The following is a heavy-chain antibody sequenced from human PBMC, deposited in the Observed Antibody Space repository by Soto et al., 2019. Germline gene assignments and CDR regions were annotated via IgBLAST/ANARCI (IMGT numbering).Heavy chain of an antibody. V-gene: IGHV5-51*01. CDR2: IYPVDSDT. CDR3: ARAFRRGYWAYFYYKMDV. D-gene: IGHD6-25*01. J-gene: IGHJ6*02. Sequence: GESLKISCKGSGYSFTSYWIAWVRQMPGKGLEWMGIIYPVDSDTRYSPSFQGQVTISADKSLSTAYLQWSSLKASDTAMYYCARAFRRGYWAYFYYKMDVGGQGTKFTVSS. CDR1: GYSFTSYW.